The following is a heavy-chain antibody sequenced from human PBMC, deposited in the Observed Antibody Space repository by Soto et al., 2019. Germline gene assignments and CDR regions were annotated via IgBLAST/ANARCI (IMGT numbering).Heavy chain of an antibody. CDR2: IKQDVSEK. CDR3: ARGFNSALDI. J-gene: IGHJ3*02. V-gene: IGHV3-7*01. CDR1: GFIFSSYW. Sequence: PGGSLRLSCAATGFIFSSYWMSWVRQAPGKGLEWVANIKQDVSEKYYVDSAKGRFTISRDNAKNSLHLQMNSLRAEDTVVYYCARGFNSALDIWGQGTMVTVSS.